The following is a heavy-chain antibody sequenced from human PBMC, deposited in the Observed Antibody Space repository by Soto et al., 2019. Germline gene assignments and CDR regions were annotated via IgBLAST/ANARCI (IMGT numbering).Heavy chain of an antibody. J-gene: IGHJ4*02. D-gene: IGHD2-15*01. CDR2: LYYSGNT. CDR3: ARVGGVAARTFDY. V-gene: IGHV4-59*01. CDR1: GGSISPFY. Sequence: SETLSLTCTVSGGSISPFYWSWVRQPPGKGLEWIGYLYYSGNTNYNPSLKSRVAISVDASKNQVSLRLTSVTAADTAVYYCARVGGVAARTFDYWGQGTVVTVSS.